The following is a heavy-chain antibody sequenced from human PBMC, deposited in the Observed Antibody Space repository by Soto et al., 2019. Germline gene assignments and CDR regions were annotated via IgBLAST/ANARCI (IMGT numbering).Heavy chain of an antibody. Sequence: QVQLVQSGAEVKKPGASVKVSCKASGYTFTDNGVSWMRHSPGQGLEWIGLINPNNGNTKYAHHFQGRVTMTTDTSTSTAYVELRSLRSDDTAMYYCARSSISGIFYYYYWGQGTLVTVSS. CDR1: GYTFTDNG. D-gene: IGHD3-10*01. CDR3: ARSSISGIFYYYY. V-gene: IGHV1-18*01. CDR2: INPNNGNT. J-gene: IGHJ4*02.